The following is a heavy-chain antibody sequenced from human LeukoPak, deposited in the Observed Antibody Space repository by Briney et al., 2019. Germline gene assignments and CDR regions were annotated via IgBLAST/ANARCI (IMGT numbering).Heavy chain of an antibody. CDR2: ISGSGTST. V-gene: IGHV3-23*01. CDR3: ARAERTVNVFDI. J-gene: IGHJ3*02. CDR1: GFTFSTYG. Sequence: GGSLRLSCAASGFTFSTYGMTWVRQAPGKGLEWVSAISGSGTSTHYTDSVKGRFTISRDNSKNTLYLQMNSLRAEDTAVYYCARAERTVNVFDIWGQGTIVTVSS. D-gene: IGHD1-1*01.